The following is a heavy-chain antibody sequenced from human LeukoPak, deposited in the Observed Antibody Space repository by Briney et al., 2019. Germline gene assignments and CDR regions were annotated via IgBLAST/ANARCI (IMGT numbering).Heavy chain of an antibody. J-gene: IGHJ4*02. CDR1: GFTFGDYA. Sequence: GGSLRLSCTAAGFTFGDYAMSWVRQAQGKGLGWVGFIRSKAYGGTTEYAASVKGRFTISRDDSKSIAYLQMNSLKTEDTAVYYCTRDVLSDFWSGYSPVDYWGQGTLVTVSS. CDR2: IRSKAYGGTT. D-gene: IGHD3-3*01. V-gene: IGHV3-49*04. CDR3: TRDVLSDFWSGYSPVDY.